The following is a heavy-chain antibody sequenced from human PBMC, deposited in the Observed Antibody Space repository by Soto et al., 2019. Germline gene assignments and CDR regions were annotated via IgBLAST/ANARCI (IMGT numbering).Heavy chain of an antibody. CDR2: IYYSGST. D-gene: IGHD2-2*01. V-gene: IGHV4-59*01. Sequence: SETLSLTCTVSGGSISSYYWSWIRQPPGKGLEWIGYIYYSGSTNYNPSLKSRATISVDTSKNQFSLKLSSVTAADTAVYYCASQLPPPTIFDYWGQGTLVTVSS. J-gene: IGHJ4*02. CDR1: GGSISSYY. CDR3: ASQLPPPTIFDY.